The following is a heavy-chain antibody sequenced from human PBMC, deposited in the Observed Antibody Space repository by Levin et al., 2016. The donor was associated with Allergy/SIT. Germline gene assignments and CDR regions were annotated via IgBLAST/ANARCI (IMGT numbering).Heavy chain of an antibody. CDR1: GGSISSYY. CDR3: ATTGRRDEAFDI. J-gene: IGHJ3*02. V-gene: IGHV4-4*07. Sequence: SETLSLTCTASGGSISSYYWSWIRQPAGKGLEWIGRGHADGTTSYNTSLKSRVTMSLDTSKNQVSLKLTYVTAADTAVYYCATTGRRDEAFDIWGQGTMVTVSS. CDR2: GHADGTT.